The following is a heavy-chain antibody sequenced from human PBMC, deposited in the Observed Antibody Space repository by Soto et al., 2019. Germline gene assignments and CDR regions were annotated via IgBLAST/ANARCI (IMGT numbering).Heavy chain of an antibody. CDR2: TSSSGSFM. V-gene: IGHV3-21*01. CDR1: GLSFSIDS. CDR3: ARDPPTGTTLDWADY. J-gene: IGHJ4*02. Sequence: LXLSCAGSGLSFSIDSMGWVRQAPGKGLEWVASTSSSGSFMNYADSVKGRFTISRDNAKNSLYLQMSGLKDEDTAVYYCARDPPTGTTLDWADYWGQGTLVTVSS. D-gene: IGHD1-7*01.